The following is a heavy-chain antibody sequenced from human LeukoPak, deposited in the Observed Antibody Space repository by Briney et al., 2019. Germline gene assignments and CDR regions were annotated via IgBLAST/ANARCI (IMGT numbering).Heavy chain of an antibody. CDR2: IYYSGST. J-gene: IGHJ2*01. V-gene: IGHV4-39*07. D-gene: IGHD1-14*01. CDR3: ARFNPAYWYFDL. CDR1: GGSISSGSYY. Sequence: ASETGSLTCTVSGGSISSGSYYWGWIRQPPGKGLEWIGSIYYSGSTYYNPSLKSRVTISVDTSKNQFSLKLSSVTAADTAVYYCARFNPAYWYFDLWGRGTLVTVSS.